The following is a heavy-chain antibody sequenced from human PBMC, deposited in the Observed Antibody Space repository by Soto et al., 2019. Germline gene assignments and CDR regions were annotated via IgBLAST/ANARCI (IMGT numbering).Heavy chain of an antibody. V-gene: IGHV1-2*02. J-gene: IGHJ5*02. CDR3: ASHDPGARFDP. Sequence: QVQLVQSGAEVKKPGASVKVSCKAPRYIFTAYFMHWVRQAPGQGLEWMGWINPNNGATHYGLGFQGMVTITRETSISTAYMELSSQRSDDTAVYDCASHDPGARFDPWGQGTLVIVSS. D-gene: IGHD2-8*02. CDR1: RYIFTAYF. CDR2: INPNNGAT.